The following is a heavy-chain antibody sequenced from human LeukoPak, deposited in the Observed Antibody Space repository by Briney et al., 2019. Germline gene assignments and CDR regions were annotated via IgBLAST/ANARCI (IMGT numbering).Heavy chain of an antibody. CDR2: IKQDGSEK. V-gene: IGHV3-7*04. CDR1: GFTFTIHW. D-gene: IGHD2-15*01. J-gene: IGHJ3*02. Sequence: PGGSLRLSCAASGFTFTIHWMNWVRQAPGKGLEWVANIKQDGSEKYYVDSVKGRFTISRDNAQNSVYLQMNSLRAEDTAVYYCAREYCSGGSCYRDDAFDIWGQGTMVTVSS. CDR3: AREYCSGGSCYRDDAFDI.